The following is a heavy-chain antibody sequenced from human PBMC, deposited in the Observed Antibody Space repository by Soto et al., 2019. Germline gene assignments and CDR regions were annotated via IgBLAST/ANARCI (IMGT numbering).Heavy chain of an antibody. V-gene: IGHV1-2*02. CDR2: INPNSGVT. Sequence: QVQLVQSGAEVKEPGASVTVSCRASGDRFTDYYMHWVRQAPGQGLGWMGWINPNSGVTKYAQKFQGGVTMTRDTAIRTVYMQLSRLRFDDTAIYYCARESGGATATLDYYYFYMDVWGTGTTVTVSS. D-gene: IGHD5-12*01. CDR3: ARESGGATATLDYYYFYMDV. J-gene: IGHJ6*03. CDR1: GDRFTDYY.